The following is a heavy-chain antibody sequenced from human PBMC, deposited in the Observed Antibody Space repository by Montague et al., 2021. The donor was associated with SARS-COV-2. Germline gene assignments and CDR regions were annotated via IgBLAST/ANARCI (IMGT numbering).Heavy chain of an antibody. CDR3: AQTRVVTAMIGHYYDYGLDD. V-gene: IGHV2-70*01. D-gene: IGHD2-21*02. CDR2: IYWDDDK. Sequence: PALVKPTQTLTLTCTFSGFSLSTSGMCVSWIRQPPGKALEWLALIYWDDDKYYSTSLKTRLTITKDTSKNQVVLTMTNMDPVDTATYYCAQTRVVTAMIGHYYDYGLDDWGQGTTVTVSS. CDR1: GFSLSTSGMC. J-gene: IGHJ6*02.